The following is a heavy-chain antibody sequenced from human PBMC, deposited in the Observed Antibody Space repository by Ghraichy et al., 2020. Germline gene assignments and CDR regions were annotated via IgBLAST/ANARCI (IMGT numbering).Heavy chain of an antibody. CDR1: GGTFSSYA. D-gene: IGHD3-3*01. CDR3: ARDGVVTSQYYYYGMDV. CDR2: IIPIFGTA. Sequence: SVKVSCKASGGTFSSYAISWVLQAPGQGLEWMGGIIPIFGTANYAQKFQGRVTITADESTSTAYMELSSLRSEDTAVYYCARDGVVTSQYYYYGMDVWGQGTTVTVSS. V-gene: IGHV1-69*13. J-gene: IGHJ6*02.